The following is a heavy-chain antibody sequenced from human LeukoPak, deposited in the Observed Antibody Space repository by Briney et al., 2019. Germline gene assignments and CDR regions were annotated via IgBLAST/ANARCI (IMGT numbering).Heavy chain of an antibody. J-gene: IGHJ4*02. CDR2: ISYDGSNK. Sequence: GGSLRLSCAASGFTFSSYAMHWVRQAPGKGLEWVAVISYDGSNKYYADSVKGRFTISRDNSKNTLYLKMNSLRAEDTAVYYCASIMYYYDSSGNPYWDYWGQGTLVTVSS. V-gene: IGHV3-30*04. CDR3: ASIMYYYDSSGNPYWDY. D-gene: IGHD3-22*01. CDR1: GFTFSSYA.